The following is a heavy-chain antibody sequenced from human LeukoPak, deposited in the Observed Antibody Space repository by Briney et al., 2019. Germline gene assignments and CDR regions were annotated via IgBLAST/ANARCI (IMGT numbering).Heavy chain of an antibody. V-gene: IGHV4-34*01. D-gene: IGHD6-19*01. J-gene: IGHJ4*02. CDR3: ARGLPNYCSGWYGLYYFDY. Sequence: SETLSLTCAVYGGSFSGYYWSWIRQPPGKGLEWIGEINHSGSTNYNPSLKSRVTISVDTSRNQFSLKLSSVTAADTAVYYCARGLPNYCSGWYGLYYFDYWGQGTLVTVSS. CDR1: GGSFSGYY. CDR2: INHSGST.